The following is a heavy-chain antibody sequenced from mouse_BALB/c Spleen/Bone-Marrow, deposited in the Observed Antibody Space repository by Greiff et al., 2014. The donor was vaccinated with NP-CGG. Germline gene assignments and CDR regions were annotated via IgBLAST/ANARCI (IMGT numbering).Heavy chain of an antibody. Sequence: VKLQESGPELVGPGASVKMSCKASGYTFTSYWMFWLKQRPGQGLEWIGMIDPSNSETRLNQKFKDKATLNVDKSSNTAYMQLNSLTSEDSAVYYCAEYGNYGEGYYYAMDYWGQGTSVTVSS. J-gene: IGHJ4*01. D-gene: IGHD2-10*02. V-gene: IGHV1-74*01. CDR1: GYTFTSYW. CDR3: AEYGNYGEGYYYAMDY. CDR2: IDPSNSET.